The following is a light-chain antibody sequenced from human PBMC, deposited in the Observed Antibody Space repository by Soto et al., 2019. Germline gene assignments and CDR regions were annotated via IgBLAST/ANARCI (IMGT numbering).Light chain of an antibody. CDR2: DAS. CDR3: QQYNSYSLT. J-gene: IGKJ4*01. Sequence: IKMTQSASTLSASVGDRVTITCRASQSISSWLAWYQQKPGKAPKLLIYDASSLESGVPSRFSGSGSGTEFTLTISSLQPDDFATYYCQQYNSYSLTFAGGTKVDI. V-gene: IGKV1-5*01. CDR1: QSISSW.